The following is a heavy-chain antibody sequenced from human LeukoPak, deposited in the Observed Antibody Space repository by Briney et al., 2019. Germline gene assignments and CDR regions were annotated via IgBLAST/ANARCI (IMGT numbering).Heavy chain of an antibody. V-gene: IGHV3-11*04. D-gene: IGHD2-15*01. J-gene: IGHJ3*02. Sequence: GGSLRLSCAASGFTFSDYYMSWIRQAPGKGLEWVSYISSSGSTIYYADSVKGRFTISRDNAKNSLYLQMNSLRAEDTAVYYCARRFEGYCSGGSCYGPRDYYDSSGYPDAFDIWGQGTMVTVSS. CDR3: ARRFEGYCSGGSCYGPRDYYDSSGYPDAFDI. CDR2: ISSSGSTI. CDR1: GFTFSDYY.